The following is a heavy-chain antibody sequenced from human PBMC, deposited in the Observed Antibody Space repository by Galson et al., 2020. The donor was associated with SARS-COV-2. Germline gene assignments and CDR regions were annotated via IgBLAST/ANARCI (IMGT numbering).Heavy chain of an antibody. V-gene: IGHV3-30*04. CDR3: ARDGPAPGTNFDD. D-gene: IGHD6-13*01. J-gene: IGHJ4*02. Sequence: GESLKISCAASGFTFSNYAMHWVRQAPGKGLEWVAVISSDGNNRYYGDSVKGPFTISRDNSKNTLYLEMNSLRAEDTAVYYCARDGPAPGTNFDDWGQGTLVTVSS. CDR2: ISSDGNNR. CDR1: GFTFSNYA.